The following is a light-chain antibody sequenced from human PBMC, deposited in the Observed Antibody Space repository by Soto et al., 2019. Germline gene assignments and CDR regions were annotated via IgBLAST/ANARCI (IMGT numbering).Light chain of an antibody. Sequence: EIVLTQSPATLSLSPGERATLSCRASQSVSSYLAWYQQKPGQAPMLLIYDASNMSTGIPARFSGSGSGTDFTLTISSLEPEDFAVYYCQQRSNWPPYTFGQGTKLEIK. CDR2: DAS. CDR1: QSVSSY. J-gene: IGKJ2*01. V-gene: IGKV3-11*01. CDR3: QQRSNWPPYT.